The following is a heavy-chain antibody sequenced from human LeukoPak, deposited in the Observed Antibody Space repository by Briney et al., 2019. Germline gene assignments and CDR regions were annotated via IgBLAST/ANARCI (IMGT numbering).Heavy chain of an antibody. CDR3: VRALGYCSSGSCYYYDY. CDR1: GYRFSSYW. D-gene: IGHD2-15*01. Sequence: GESLKISCKGSGYRFSSYWIGWVRQMPGKGLEWMGIIYPGDSETRYSPSVQGQVTISADKFISTAYLQWSSLKASDTAMYYCVRALGYCSSGSCYYYDYWGQGTLVTVSS. V-gene: IGHV5-51*01. CDR2: IYPGDSET. J-gene: IGHJ4*02.